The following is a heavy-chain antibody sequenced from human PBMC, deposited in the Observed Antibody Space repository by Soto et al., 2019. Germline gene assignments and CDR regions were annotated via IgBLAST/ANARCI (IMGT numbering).Heavy chain of an antibody. V-gene: IGHV1-46*01. Sequence: QVQLVQSGAEVKKPGASVKVSCKASGYTFTSYYMHWVRQAPGQGLEWMGIINPSGGSTTYAQKFQGRVTMTRDRSPSTVYMELSSLRSEDTAVYYCAREEVAATQGDFYYFYGMDVWGQGTTVTVSS. CDR3: AREEVAATQGDFYYFYGMDV. J-gene: IGHJ6*02. CDR2: INPSGGST. CDR1: GYTFTSYY. D-gene: IGHD2-15*01.